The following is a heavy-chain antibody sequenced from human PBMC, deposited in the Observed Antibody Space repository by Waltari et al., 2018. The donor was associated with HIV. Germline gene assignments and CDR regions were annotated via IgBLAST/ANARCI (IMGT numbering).Heavy chain of an antibody. CDR1: GGSISSSY. CDR2: IDCSGST. D-gene: IGHD5-12*01. V-gene: IGHV4-59*01. Sequence: QVQLQESGPGLVMPSETLSLTCFVSGGSISSSYWDWIRQPPGEGLEWIGHIDCSGSTNYNPSLRSRVSISIDTSKNQFSLKLSSVTAADTAVYYCARDPSAVAPGLYYYGLSLWGPGTTVTVSS. CDR3: ARDPSAVAPGLYYYGLSL. J-gene: IGHJ6*02.